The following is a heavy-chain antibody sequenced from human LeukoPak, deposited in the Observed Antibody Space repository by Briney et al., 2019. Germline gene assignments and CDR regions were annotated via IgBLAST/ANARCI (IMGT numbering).Heavy chain of an antibody. D-gene: IGHD5-12*01. Sequence: PGGSLRLSCAASGFTFSSYWMSWVRQAPGKGLEWVANIKQDGSEKYYVDSVKGRFTISRDNAKNSLSLQMNSLRAEDTAVYYCARIPYERSLGGFDYWGQGTLVTVSS. CDR1: GFTFSSYW. V-gene: IGHV3-7*01. CDR2: IKQDGSEK. J-gene: IGHJ4*02. CDR3: ARIPYERSLGGFDY.